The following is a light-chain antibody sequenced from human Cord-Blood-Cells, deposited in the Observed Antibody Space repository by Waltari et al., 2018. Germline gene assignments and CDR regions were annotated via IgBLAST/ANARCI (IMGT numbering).Light chain of an antibody. CDR2: DVS. CDR1: SSDVGGYNY. V-gene: IGLV2-14*01. Sequence: QSALTQPASLSGSPGQSLTISCTGTSSDVGGYNYVSRYQQHPGKAPKLMIYDVSNRPSGVSNRFSGSKSGNTASLTISGLQAEDEADYYCSSYTSSSTLWVFGGGTKLTVL. CDR3: SSYTSSSTLWV. J-gene: IGLJ3*02.